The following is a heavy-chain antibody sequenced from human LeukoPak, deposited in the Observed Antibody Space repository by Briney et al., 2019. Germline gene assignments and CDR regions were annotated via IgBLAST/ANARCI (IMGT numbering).Heavy chain of an antibody. Sequence: SETLSLTCAVYGGSFSGYYWNWIRQPPGKGLEWIGEINHSGSTNYNPSLKSRVTISVHTSKNQFSLRLSSVTAADTAVYYCARAHKYRTAAAVEYNWFDPWGQGTLVTVSS. D-gene: IGHD6-13*01. V-gene: IGHV4-34*01. CDR3: ARAHKYRTAAAVEYNWFDP. CDR1: GGSFSGYY. J-gene: IGHJ5*02. CDR2: INHSGST.